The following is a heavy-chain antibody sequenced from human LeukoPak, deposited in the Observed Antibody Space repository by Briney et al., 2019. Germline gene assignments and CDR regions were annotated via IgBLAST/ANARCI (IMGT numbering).Heavy chain of an antibody. V-gene: IGHV2-5*02. CDR1: GFSLSTSGVG. CDR2: IYWDDDK. Sequence: SGPTLVKPTQTLTLTCTFSGFSLSTSGVGVGWIRQPPGKALEWLALIYWDDDKRYSPSLKSRLTITKDTSKNQVVLTMTNMDPVDAATYYCAHVDTAMVDIDYWGQGTLVTVSS. D-gene: IGHD5-18*01. CDR3: AHVDTAMVDIDY. J-gene: IGHJ4*02.